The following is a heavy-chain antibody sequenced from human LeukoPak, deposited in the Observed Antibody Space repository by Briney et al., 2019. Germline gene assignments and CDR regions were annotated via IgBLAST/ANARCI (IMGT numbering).Heavy chain of an antibody. V-gene: IGHV1-2*02. J-gene: IGHJ6*02. CDR2: INPNSGGT. CDR3: ARDQGIPTYYHGMDV. Sequence: VASVKVSCKASGYTFTGYYMHWVRQAPGQGLEWMGWINPNSGGTNYAQKFQGRVTMTRDTSISTAYMELSRLRSDDTAVYYCARDQGIPTYYHGMDVWGQGTTVTVSS. CDR1: GYTFTGYY.